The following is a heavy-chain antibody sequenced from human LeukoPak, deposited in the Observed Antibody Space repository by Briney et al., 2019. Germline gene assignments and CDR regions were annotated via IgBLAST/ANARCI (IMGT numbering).Heavy chain of an antibody. Sequence: PGGSLRLSCAASGLTFNNYAMTWVRQAPGKGLEWVSAISGSGSSTYYADSVKGRFTISRDNSKNSLYLQMDSLRADDTAVYYCAKLATRLAARPNFDYWGLGTLVAVSS. D-gene: IGHD6-6*01. CDR3: AKLATRLAARPNFDY. CDR1: GLTFNNYA. J-gene: IGHJ4*02. V-gene: IGHV3-23*01. CDR2: ISGSGSST.